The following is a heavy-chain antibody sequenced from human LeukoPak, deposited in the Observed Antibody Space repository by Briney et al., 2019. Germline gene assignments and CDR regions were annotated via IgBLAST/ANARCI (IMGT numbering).Heavy chain of an antibody. V-gene: IGHV3-30-3*01. J-gene: IGHJ5*02. CDR1: GFTFSSYA. CDR2: ISYDGGNK. CDR3: AKANSGSYKGWFDP. Sequence: GGSLRLSCAASGFTFSSYAMHWVRQAPGKGLEWVAVISYDGGNKYYADSVKGRFTISRDNSKNTLYLQMNSLRAEDTAVYYCAKANSGSYKGWFDPWGQGTLVTVSS. D-gene: IGHD1-26*01.